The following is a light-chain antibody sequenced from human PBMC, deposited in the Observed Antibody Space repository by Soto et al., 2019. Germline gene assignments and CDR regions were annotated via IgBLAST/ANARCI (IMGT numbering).Light chain of an antibody. V-gene: IGKV1-5*03. J-gene: IGKJ1*01. Sequence: DLQMTQSPSTLSASLGDRVTITCRASQSIRSWLAWYQHKPGKAPKLLIYKASILEGGVPSRFSGSGSGTEFTLTISNLQPDDFASYCCQQYNTYPWTFGQGTKVDIK. CDR2: KAS. CDR1: QSIRSW. CDR3: QQYNTYPWT.